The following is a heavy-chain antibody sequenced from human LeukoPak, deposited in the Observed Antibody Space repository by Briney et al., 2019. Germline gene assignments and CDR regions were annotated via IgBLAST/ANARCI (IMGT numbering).Heavy chain of an antibody. CDR3: ARALTRLGSGSYHLNNWFDP. J-gene: IGHJ5*02. CDR1: GGSISSYS. Sequence: PSETLSLTCTVSGGSISSYSWSWIRQSPGKGLEWIGHIYYSGSTNYNPSLKSRVTISVDTPKNQFSLKLSSVTAADTAVYYCARALTRLGSGSYHLNNWFDPWGQGTLVTVSS. D-gene: IGHD3-10*01. CDR2: IYYSGST. V-gene: IGHV4-59*13.